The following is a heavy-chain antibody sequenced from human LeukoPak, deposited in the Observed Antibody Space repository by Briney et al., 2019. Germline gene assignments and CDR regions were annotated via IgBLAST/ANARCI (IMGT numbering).Heavy chain of an antibody. Sequence: TSETLSLTCTVSGGSISSSTYYWGWIRQPPGKGLEWIGSIYYSGNTYYNPSLKSRVTISVDTSKNQFSLKLSSVTAADTAVYYCARDFNDAFDIWGQGTMVTVSS. CDR2: IYYSGNT. J-gene: IGHJ3*02. CDR1: GGSISSSTYY. CDR3: ARDFNDAFDI. V-gene: IGHV4-39*07.